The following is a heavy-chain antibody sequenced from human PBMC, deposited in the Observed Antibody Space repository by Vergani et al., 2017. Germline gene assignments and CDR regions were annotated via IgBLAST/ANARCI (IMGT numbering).Heavy chain of an antibody. CDR2: IYSGDNT. CDR3: ARDNSGYDYYYGTDV. J-gene: IGHJ6*02. CDR1: GLTVSSNY. V-gene: IGHV3-53*04. Sequence: EVQLVESGGGLVQPGGSLRLSCAASGLTVSSNYMSWVRQAPGKGLEWVSIIYSGDNTYYVDSVKGRFTISRHSSKNTLFLQMNSMRAEDTAVYYCARDNSGYDYYYGTDVGGQGTTVTVSS. D-gene: IGHD5-12*01.